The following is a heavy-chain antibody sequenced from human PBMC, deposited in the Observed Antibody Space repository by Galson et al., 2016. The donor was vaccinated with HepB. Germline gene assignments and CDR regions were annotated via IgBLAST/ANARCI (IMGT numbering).Heavy chain of an antibody. D-gene: IGHD3-10*01. V-gene: IGHV4-59*01. CDR3: AAHSKYGSGTRP. Sequence: SETLSLTCSVSGVSITSYSWSCIRQPPGKGLEWIGDIYSSGTTNYNPSLNSRVTISIDTSKRQFSLKMSSVTAADTAVYYCAAHSKYGSGTRPWGQGTLVTVSS. J-gene: IGHJ4*02. CDR2: IYSSGTT. CDR1: GVSITSYS.